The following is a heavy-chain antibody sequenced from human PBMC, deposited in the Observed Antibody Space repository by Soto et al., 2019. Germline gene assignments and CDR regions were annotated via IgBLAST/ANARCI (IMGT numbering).Heavy chain of an antibody. D-gene: IGHD6-25*01. CDR3: ARGSRPNYYYYGMDV. J-gene: IGHJ6*02. CDR1: GFTFSSYE. Sequence: VQLVESGGGLVQPGGSLRLSCAASGFTFSSYEMNWVRQAPGKGLEWVSYISSSGSTIYYADSVKGRFTISRDNAKNSLYLQMNSLRAEDTAVYYCARGSRPNYYYYGMDVWGQGTTVTVSS. CDR2: ISSSGSTI. V-gene: IGHV3-48*03.